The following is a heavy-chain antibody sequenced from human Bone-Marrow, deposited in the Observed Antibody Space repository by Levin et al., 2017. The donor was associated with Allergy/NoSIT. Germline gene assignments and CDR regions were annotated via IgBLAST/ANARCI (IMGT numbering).Heavy chain of an antibody. CDR1: GDSVSTNSVA. Sequence: SQTLSLTCAISGDSVSTNSVAWHWIRQSPSRGLEWLGRTYYRSKWYSDYAVSVKSRITINPDTSKNQFSLQLNSVTPDDTAVYYCARGARVAVAPFDYWGQGTLVTVSS. D-gene: IGHD6-19*01. V-gene: IGHV6-1*01. CDR3: ARGARVAVAPFDY. CDR2: TYYRSKWYS. J-gene: IGHJ4*02.